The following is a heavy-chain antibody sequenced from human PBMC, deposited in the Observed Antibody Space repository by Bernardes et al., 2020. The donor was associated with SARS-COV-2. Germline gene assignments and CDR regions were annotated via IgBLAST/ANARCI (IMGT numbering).Heavy chain of an antibody. D-gene: IGHD2-21*01. CDR3: PKDYVVGDSLSYFDL. CDR2: VDGSAETI. Sequence: GGSLRLSCAASGFSFSRYAMAWVRQTPGKGLESVAGVDGSAETIFYANSVRGRFTISKDSSNNIVYLSMDSLTAEDTGTYYCPKDYVVGDSLSYFDLWGRHTLVPV. J-gene: IGHJ2*01. CDR1: GFSFSRYA. V-gene: IGHV3-23*01.